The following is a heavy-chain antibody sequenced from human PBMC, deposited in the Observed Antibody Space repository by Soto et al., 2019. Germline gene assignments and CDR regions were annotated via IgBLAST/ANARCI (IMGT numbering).Heavy chain of an antibody. CDR2: IDPSDSYT. J-gene: IGHJ6*02. Sequence: GESLKISCNGSGYSFTSYWIRWVLHMPGRGLEWMGRIDPSDSYTNYSPSFQGHVTISADKSISTAYLQWSSLKASDTAMYYCARHFRYCTNGVCYTSYYYYGMDVWGQGTTVTVSS. D-gene: IGHD2-8*01. V-gene: IGHV5-10-1*01. CDR3: ARHFRYCTNGVCYTSYYYYGMDV. CDR1: GYSFTSYW.